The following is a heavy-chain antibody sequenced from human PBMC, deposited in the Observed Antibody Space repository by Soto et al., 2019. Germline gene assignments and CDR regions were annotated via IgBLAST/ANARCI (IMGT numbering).Heavy chain of an antibody. Sequence: SETLSLTCTVSGGSISSYYWSWIRQPPGKGLEWIGYIYYSGSTNYNPSLKSRVTISVDTSKNQFSLKLSSVTAADTAVYYCARARSGVWSGYYSYYYYGMDVWGQGTTVTAP. CDR3: ARARSGVWSGYYSYYYYGMDV. CDR1: GGSISSYY. V-gene: IGHV4-59*01. J-gene: IGHJ6*02. D-gene: IGHD3-3*01. CDR2: IYYSGST.